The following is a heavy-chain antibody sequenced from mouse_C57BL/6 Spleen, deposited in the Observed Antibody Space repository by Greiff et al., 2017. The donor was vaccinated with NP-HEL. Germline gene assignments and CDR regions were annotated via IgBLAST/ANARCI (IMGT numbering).Heavy chain of an antibody. V-gene: IGHV1-15*01. Sequence: VQLQQSGAELVRPGPSVKVSCKASGYTFTDYEMHWVKQTPVHGLEWIGAIDPETGGTAYNQKFKGKAILTADKSSSTAYMELRSLTSEDSAVYYCTRAITTVVANYDYWGQGTTLTVSS. CDR1: GYTFTDYE. CDR2: IDPETGGT. D-gene: IGHD1-1*01. CDR3: TRAITTVVANYDY. J-gene: IGHJ2*01.